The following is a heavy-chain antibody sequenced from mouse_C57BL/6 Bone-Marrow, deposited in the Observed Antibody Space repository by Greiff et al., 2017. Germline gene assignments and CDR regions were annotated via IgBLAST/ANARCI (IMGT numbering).Heavy chain of an antibody. V-gene: IGHV1-26*01. CDR1: GYTFTDYY. D-gene: IGHD2-4*01. CDR3: ARGDYDYEFDY. CDR2: INPNNGGT. J-gene: IGHJ2*01. Sequence: VQLQQSGPELVKPGASVKISCKASGYTFTDYYMNWVKQSHGKSLEWIGDINPNNGGTSYNQKFKGKATLTVDKSSSTAYMELRSLTSEDSAVYYCARGDYDYEFDYWGQGTTLTVSS.